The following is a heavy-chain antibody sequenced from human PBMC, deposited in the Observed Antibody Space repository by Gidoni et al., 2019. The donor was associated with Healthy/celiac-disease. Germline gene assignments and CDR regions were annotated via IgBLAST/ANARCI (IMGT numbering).Heavy chain of an antibody. J-gene: IGHJ4*02. Sequence: QVQLVQSGAEVKKPGASVKVSCKASGYTFTRYYMHWVRQAPGQGLEWMGIINPSGGSTSYAQKFQGRVTMTRDTSTSTVYMELSSLRSEDTAVYYCARARGYSGYEPSFDYWGQGTLVTVSS. CDR2: INPSGGST. CDR3: ARARGYSGYEPSFDY. CDR1: GYTFTRYY. D-gene: IGHD5-12*01. V-gene: IGHV1-46*01.